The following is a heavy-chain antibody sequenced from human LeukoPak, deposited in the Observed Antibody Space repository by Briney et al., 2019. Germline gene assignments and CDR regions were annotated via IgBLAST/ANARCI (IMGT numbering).Heavy chain of an antibody. CDR1: GFTFSNYA. CDR2: ISGSGDST. Sequence: PGGSLRLSCAASGFTFSNYAMRWVRQAPGKGLEWVSGISGSGDSTYYADSVKGRFTISRDNSKNTLYLQMNSLRAEDTAVYYCASSPLRYYDFWTSAFDIWGQGTMVTVSS. CDR3: ASSPLRYYDFWTSAFDI. J-gene: IGHJ3*02. D-gene: IGHD3-3*01. V-gene: IGHV3-23*01.